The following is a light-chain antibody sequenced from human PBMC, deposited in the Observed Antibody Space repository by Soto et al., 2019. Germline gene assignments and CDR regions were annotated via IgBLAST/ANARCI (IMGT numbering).Light chain of an antibody. V-gene: IGLV4-69*01. Sequence: QSVLTQSPSASASLGASVKLTCTLSSGHSSYAIAWHQQQPEKGPRYLMKLKSDGIHNKGDGIPDRFSGSSSGAERYLTISSLQSEDEADYYCQTWGTGVIFGGGTKLTVL. CDR3: QTWGTGVI. CDR1: SGHSSYA. J-gene: IGLJ2*01. CDR2: LKSDGIH.